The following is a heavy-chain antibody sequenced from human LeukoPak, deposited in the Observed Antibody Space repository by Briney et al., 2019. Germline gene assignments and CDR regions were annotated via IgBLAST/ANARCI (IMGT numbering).Heavy chain of an antibody. CDR2: ISGDGGRT. CDR3: AKDILSGFYETFDY. V-gene: IGHV3-43*02. Sequence: GGSLRLSCVVPGFTFDDYAMHWVRQGPGKGLEWVSLISGDGGRTYYADSVKGRFTISRDNSKNSLYLEMNSLRTEDTALYYCAKDILSGFYETFDYWGQGTLVTGSS. CDR1: GFTFDDYA. J-gene: IGHJ4*02. D-gene: IGHD6-19*01.